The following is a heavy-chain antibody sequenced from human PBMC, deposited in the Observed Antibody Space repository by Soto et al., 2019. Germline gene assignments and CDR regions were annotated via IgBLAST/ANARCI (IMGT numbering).Heavy chain of an antibody. V-gene: IGHV3-23*01. CDR2: ISGSGGST. D-gene: IGHD4-17*01. J-gene: IGHJ5*02. Sequence: KGLEWVSAISGSGGSTYYADSVKGRFTISRDNSKNTLYLQMNSLRAEDTAVYYCAGKLYGDFPSWFEPWGQGTLVTVSS. CDR3: AGKLYGDFPSWFEP.